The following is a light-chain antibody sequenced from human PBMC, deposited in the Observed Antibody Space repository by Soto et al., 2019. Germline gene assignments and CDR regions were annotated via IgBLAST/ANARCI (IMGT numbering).Light chain of an antibody. CDR1: SRDVGGHNY. Sequence: QSALTQPPSASGSPGQSVTISCTGTSRDVGGHNYVSWYQQQPGKAPKLIIREDSKRPSGVPDRFSGSKSGNTASLTGPGRQDEDEYYCYCSSNAVSDTNVFGTGTKVTVL. CDR2: EDS. CDR3: SSNAVSDTNV. J-gene: IGLJ1*01. V-gene: IGLV2-8*01.